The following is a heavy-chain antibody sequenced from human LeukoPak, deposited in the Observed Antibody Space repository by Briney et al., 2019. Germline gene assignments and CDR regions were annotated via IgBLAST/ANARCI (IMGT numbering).Heavy chain of an antibody. CDR2: ISSSSSYI. CDR1: GVTFSSYS. D-gene: IGHD6-13*01. J-gene: IGHJ4*02. V-gene: IGHV3-21*01. Sequence: GGSLRLSCAASGVTFSSYSMNWVRQAPGKGLEGVSSISSSSSYIYYADSVKGRFTISRDNAKNSLYLQMNSLRAEDTAVYYCARSLESSSWYPAAYFDYWGQGTLVTVSS. CDR3: ARSLESSSWYPAAYFDY.